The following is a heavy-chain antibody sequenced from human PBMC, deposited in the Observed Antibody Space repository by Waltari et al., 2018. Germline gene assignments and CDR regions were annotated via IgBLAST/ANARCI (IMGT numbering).Heavy chain of an antibody. CDR1: GGSILAGSLH. CDR2: IYYSGNT. D-gene: IGHD3-10*01. Sequence: QLQLQASGPGLVKPSATLSLPCTVSGGSILAGSLHWGWIRQAPGKGLEWIGSIYYSGNTYYTPSLRSRVSISVDTSTNQFSLKLSSVTAADTAVYYCARTFAYGSGTYNHWGQGSLVTVSS. V-gene: IGHV4-39*01. CDR3: ARTFAYGSGTYNH. J-gene: IGHJ4*02.